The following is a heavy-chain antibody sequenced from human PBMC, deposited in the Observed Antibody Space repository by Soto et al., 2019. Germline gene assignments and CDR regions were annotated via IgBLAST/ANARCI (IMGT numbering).Heavy chain of an antibody. CDR3: TTDTYYYDSSGYYGNPGCDY. CDR2: IKSKTDGGTT. J-gene: IGHJ4*02. CDR1: GFTFSNAW. V-gene: IGHV3-15*01. D-gene: IGHD3-22*01. Sequence: GGSLRLSCAASGFTFSNAWMSWVRQAPGKGLEWVGRIKSKTDGGTTDYAAPVKGRFTISRDDSKNTLYLQMNSLNTEDTAVYYCTTDTYYYDSSGYYGNPGCDYWGQGTLVTVSS.